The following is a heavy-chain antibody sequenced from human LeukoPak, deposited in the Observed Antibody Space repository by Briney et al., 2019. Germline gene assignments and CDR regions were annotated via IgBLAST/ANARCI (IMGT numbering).Heavy chain of an antibody. J-gene: IGHJ4*02. V-gene: IGHV3-11*04. Sequence: SNYYWSWIRQAPGKGLEWVSYISSSGSTIYYADSVKGRFTISRDNAKNSLYLQMNSLRDEDTAVYYCARRGYDSSDYYFDYWGQGTQVTVSS. CDR2: ISSSGSTI. CDR3: ARRGYDSSDYYFDY. CDR1: SNYY. D-gene: IGHD3-22*01.